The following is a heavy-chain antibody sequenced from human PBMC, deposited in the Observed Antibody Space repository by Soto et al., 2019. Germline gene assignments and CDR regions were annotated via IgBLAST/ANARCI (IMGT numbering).Heavy chain of an antibody. V-gene: IGHV3-74*01. CDR1: GFAFTSYW. J-gene: IGHJ4*02. Sequence: GGSLRLSCEASGFAFTSYWMHWVRQAPGKGLVWVADVKSDGTTATYADSVRGRFTISRDNAKNTLYLQMNTLSAADTAVYYCPRVPGTTYTSSPCDCWGKRTQVTISS. CDR3: PRVPGTTYTSSPCDC. CDR2: VKSDGTTA. D-gene: IGHD6-13*01.